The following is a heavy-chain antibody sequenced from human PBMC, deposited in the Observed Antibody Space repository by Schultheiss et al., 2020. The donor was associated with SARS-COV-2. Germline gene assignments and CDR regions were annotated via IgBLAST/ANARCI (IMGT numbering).Heavy chain of an antibody. CDR2: ISTGGGSK. V-gene: IGHV3-53*01. Sequence: GGSLRLSCAASGFTVSSNYMSWVRQAPGKGLEWVSTISTGGGSKFYADSVKGRFTISRDYSKNTLYLQMNSLRAEDTAVYYCARDHYDFWSGYSKTDAFDIWGQGTMVTVSS. D-gene: IGHD3-3*01. J-gene: IGHJ3*02. CDR3: ARDHYDFWSGYSKTDAFDI. CDR1: GFTVSSNY.